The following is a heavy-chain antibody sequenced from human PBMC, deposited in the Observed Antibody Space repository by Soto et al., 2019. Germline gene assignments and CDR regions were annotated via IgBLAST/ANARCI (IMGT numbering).Heavy chain of an antibody. Sequence: DSVKVSGKASGYTFTSYDINWVRQATGQGLEWMGWMNPISGNTGYAQKFQGRVTMTRNTSISTAYMELSSLRSEDTAVYYCARGGKRGLYYYGMDVWGQGTTVTVSS. V-gene: IGHV1-8*01. J-gene: IGHJ6*02. D-gene: IGHD1-1*01. CDR1: GYTFTSYD. CDR2: MNPISGNT. CDR3: ARGGKRGLYYYGMDV.